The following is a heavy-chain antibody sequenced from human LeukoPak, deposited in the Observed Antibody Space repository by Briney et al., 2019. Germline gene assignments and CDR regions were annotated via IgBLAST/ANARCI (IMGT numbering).Heavy chain of an antibody. D-gene: IGHD3-22*01. CDR2: IYSGGST. V-gene: IGHV3-66*02. Sequence: GGSLRLSCAASGFTVSSNYMSWVRQAPGKGLEWVSVIYSGGSTYYADSVKGRLTISRDNSKNSLYLQMNSLRAEDTAVYYCARDETYYYDSSGYPEFVYWGQGTLVTVSS. J-gene: IGHJ4*02. CDR3: ARDETYYYDSSGYPEFVY. CDR1: GFTVSSNY.